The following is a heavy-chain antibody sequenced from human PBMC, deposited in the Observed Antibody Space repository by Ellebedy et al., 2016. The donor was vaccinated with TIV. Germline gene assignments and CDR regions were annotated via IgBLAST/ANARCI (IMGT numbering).Heavy chain of an antibody. CDR2: LYYSGST. Sequence: MPSETLSLTCTVSGDSISTPYYYWGWIRQPPGKRLEWIGSLYYSGSTYYNPSLKSRVTISVDTSKTQFSLKLNSVTAADTAVYYCARHVAAADINWFDPWGQGTLVTVSS. V-gene: IGHV4-39*01. CDR3: ARHVAAADINWFDP. D-gene: IGHD6-13*01. J-gene: IGHJ5*02. CDR1: GDSISTPYYY.